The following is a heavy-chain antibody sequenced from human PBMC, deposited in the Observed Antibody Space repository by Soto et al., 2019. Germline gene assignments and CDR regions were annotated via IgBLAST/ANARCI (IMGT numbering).Heavy chain of an antibody. D-gene: IGHD2-2*01. V-gene: IGHV3-48*02. J-gene: IGHJ6*02. CDR3: ARDSVYCISTSCQLYYYYGMDV. Sequence: LRLSCAASGFTFSSYSMNWFRQAPAKGLEWVSYISSSSSTIYYADSVKGRFTISRDNAKNSLYLQMNSLRDEDTAVYYCARDSVYCISTSCQLYYYYGMDVWGQGTTVTVSS. CDR1: GFTFSSYS. CDR2: ISSSSSTI.